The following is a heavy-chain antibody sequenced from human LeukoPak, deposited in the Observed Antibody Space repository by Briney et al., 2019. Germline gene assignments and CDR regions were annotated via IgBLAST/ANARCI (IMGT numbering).Heavy chain of an antibody. J-gene: IGHJ4*02. Sequence: GGSLRLSCTVSGFTVSSNSMSWVRQAPGKGLKWVSSISSSSTYIYYADSVKGRFTISRDNAENSLYLQMNSLRAEDTAVYYCARDRLHYGEYEKTFDYWGQGTLVTVSS. CDR1: GFTVSSNS. V-gene: IGHV3-21*01. CDR2: ISSSSTYI. CDR3: ARDRLHYGEYEKTFDY. D-gene: IGHD4-17*01.